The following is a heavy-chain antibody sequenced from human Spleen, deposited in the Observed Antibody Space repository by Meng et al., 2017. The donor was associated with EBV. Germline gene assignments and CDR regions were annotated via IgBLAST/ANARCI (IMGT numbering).Heavy chain of an antibody. V-gene: IGHV4-4*02. CDR3: ARADGDANWFDP. D-gene: IGHD4-17*01. CDR1: GASVSASHW. J-gene: IGHJ5*01. CDR2: VHHDGST. Sequence: GELDEAGPGLVKPSGAPSLACAVCGASVSASHWWSWVRQPPGKGLEWIGEVHHDGSTNYNASLKSRVSISVEKSKNQFSLNMTSVTAADTAVYYCARADGDANWFDPWGQGTLVTVSS.